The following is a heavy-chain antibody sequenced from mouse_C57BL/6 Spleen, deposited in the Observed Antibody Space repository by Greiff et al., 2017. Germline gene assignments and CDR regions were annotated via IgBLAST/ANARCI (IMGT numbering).Heavy chain of an antibody. CDR2: INPGSGGT. CDR3: ARKPSSYVDYAMDY. Sequence: VQLQQSGAELVRPGTSVKVSCKASGYAFTNYLIEWVKQRPGQGLEWIGVINPGSGGTNYNEKFKGKATLTADKSSSTAYMQLSSLTSEDSAVYFCARKPSSYVDYAMDYWGQGTSVTASS. D-gene: IGHD1-2*01. J-gene: IGHJ4*01. V-gene: IGHV1-54*01. CDR1: GYAFTNYL.